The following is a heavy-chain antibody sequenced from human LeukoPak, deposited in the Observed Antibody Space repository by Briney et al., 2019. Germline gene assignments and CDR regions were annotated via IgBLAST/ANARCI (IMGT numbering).Heavy chain of an antibody. V-gene: IGHV3-7*03. Sequence: XWMXWXRXXXXXGLELLANIKQDGSEKYYAASVKGRFTISRDNAKNALYLQMSSLRAEDTAIYYCARRYFDYWGQGTLVTVSS. CDR1: XW. J-gene: IGHJ4*02. CDR3: ARRYFDY. CDR2: IKQDGSEK.